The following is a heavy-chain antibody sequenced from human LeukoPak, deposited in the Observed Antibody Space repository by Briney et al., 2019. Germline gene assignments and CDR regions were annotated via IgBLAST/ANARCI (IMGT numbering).Heavy chain of an antibody. CDR2: IIPIFGTA. J-gene: IGHJ4*02. CDR1: VGTFSSYA. Sequence: SVNVSCKASVGTFSSYAISWVRQAPGQGLEWMGEIIPIFGTANYAQKFQGRVTITADESTSTAYMELSSLRSEDTAVYYCARDGLVGATWKGFDYWGQGTLVTVSS. CDR3: ARDGLVGATWKGFDY. D-gene: IGHD1-26*01. V-gene: IGHV1-69*13.